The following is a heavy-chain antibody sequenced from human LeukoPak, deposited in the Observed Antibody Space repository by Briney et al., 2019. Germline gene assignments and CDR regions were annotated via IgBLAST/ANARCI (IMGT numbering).Heavy chain of an antibody. V-gene: IGHV3-23*01. Sequence: GGSLRLSCAASGFTFSSYAMSWVRQAPGKGLEWVSAISGNAGSTYYADSVKGRFTISRDNSKNTLYLQMNSLRAEDTAIYYCAKDQNMVATAPFNCWGQGTLVTVSS. CDR3: AKDQNMVATAPFNC. D-gene: IGHD5-12*01. CDR2: ISGNAGST. J-gene: IGHJ4*02. CDR1: GFTFSSYA.